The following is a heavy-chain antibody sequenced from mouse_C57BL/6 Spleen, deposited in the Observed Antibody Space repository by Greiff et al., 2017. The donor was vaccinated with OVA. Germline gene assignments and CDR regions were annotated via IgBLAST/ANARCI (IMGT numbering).Heavy chain of an antibody. Sequence: VKLEESGPGLVQPSQSLSITCTVSGFSLTSYGVHWVRQSPGKGLAWLGVIWSGGSTDYNAAFISRLSISKDNSKSQVFFKMNSLQADDTAIYYCARYYGSGAMDYWGQGTSVTVSS. J-gene: IGHJ4*01. CDR1: GFSLTSYG. V-gene: IGHV2-2*01. CDR3: ARYYGSGAMDY. D-gene: IGHD1-1*01. CDR2: IWSGGST.